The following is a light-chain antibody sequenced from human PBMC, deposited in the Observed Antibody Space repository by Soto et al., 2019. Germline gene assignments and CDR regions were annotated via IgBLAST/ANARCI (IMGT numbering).Light chain of an antibody. Sequence: EIVVTQSPLTLPVTPGEPASISCRSTESLLFRNGYNYLNWYLQKPGQSHQLLIYMGSNRASGVPDRFSGSGSGTDFTLTISRVEADEVGIYYCVQLVHLPGTFGQGTKVEIK. V-gene: IGKV2-28*01. J-gene: IGKJ1*01. CDR3: VQLVHLPGT. CDR1: ESLLFRNGYNY. CDR2: MGS.